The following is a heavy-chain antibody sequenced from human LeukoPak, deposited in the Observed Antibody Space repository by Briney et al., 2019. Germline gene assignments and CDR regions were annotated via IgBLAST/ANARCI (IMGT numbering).Heavy chain of an antibody. CDR3: ARDIGYNYGPKDYFDY. Sequence: SVKVSCKASGGTFSSYAISWVRQAPGQGLEWMGGIIPIFGTANYAQKFQGRVTITADESTSTAYMELSSLRSDDTAVYYCARDIGYNYGPKDYFDYWGQGTLVTVSS. V-gene: IGHV1-69*13. J-gene: IGHJ4*02. CDR1: GGTFSSYA. CDR2: IIPIFGTA. D-gene: IGHD5-18*01.